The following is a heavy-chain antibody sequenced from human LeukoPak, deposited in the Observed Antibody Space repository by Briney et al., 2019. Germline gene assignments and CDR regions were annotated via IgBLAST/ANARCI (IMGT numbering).Heavy chain of an antibody. J-gene: IGHJ3*02. CDR3: ATEGGSGSYYGDDYFVM. CDR1: GFIFSDYY. CDR2: ITAVAGYT. Sequence: GGSLRLSCAASGFIFSDYYVSWVRQAPGKGLEWVSYITAVAGYTNYGDSVKGRFTISRDNSKNSLYLKMDSLRAGDTAVYYCATEGGSGSYYGDDYFVMWGQGTMVTVSS. V-gene: IGHV3-11*06. D-gene: IGHD3-10*01.